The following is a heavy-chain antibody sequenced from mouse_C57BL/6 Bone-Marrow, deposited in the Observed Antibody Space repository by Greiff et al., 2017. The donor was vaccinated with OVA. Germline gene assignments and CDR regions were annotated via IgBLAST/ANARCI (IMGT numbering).Heavy chain of an antibody. CDR3: ARDGYYGSRGYFDV. V-gene: IGHV1-26*01. D-gene: IGHD1-1*01. CDR2: INPNNGGT. CDR1: GYTFTDYY. J-gene: IGHJ1*03. Sequence: VQLQQSGPELVKPGASVKISCKASGYTFTDYYMNWVKQSHGKSLEWIGDINPNNGGTSYNQKFKGKATLTVDKSSSTAYMELRSLTSEDSAVYYCARDGYYGSRGYFDVWGTGTTVTVSS.